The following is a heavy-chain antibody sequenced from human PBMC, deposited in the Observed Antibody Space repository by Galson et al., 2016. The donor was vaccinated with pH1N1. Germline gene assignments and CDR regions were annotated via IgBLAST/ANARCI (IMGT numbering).Heavy chain of an antibody. Sequence: SVKGRFTISRDNSKNTLYLQMNSLRAEDAAVYYCAKGDYGDYVGYFDVWGRGTLVTVSS. D-gene: IGHD4-17*01. V-gene: IGHV3-30*02. CDR3: AKGDYGDYVGYFDV. J-gene: IGHJ2*01.